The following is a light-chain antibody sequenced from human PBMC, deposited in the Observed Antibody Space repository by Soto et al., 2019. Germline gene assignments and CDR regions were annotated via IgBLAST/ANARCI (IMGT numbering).Light chain of an antibody. CDR2: GAS. V-gene: IGKV3-20*01. CDR1: QSVSSNY. J-gene: IGKJ1*01. Sequence: EIVLTQSPGTLSLSPGEGATLSCRASQSVSSNYLAWYQQKPGQAPRLLIYGASPRATGIPDRFSGSGSGTDFTLTISRLEPEDFAVYYCQQYGSSPWTFGQGTKVEIK. CDR3: QQYGSSPWT.